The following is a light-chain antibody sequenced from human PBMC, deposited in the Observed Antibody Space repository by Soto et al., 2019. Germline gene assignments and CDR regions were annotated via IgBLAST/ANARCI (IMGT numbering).Light chain of an antibody. CDR1: RSISRY. V-gene: IGKV1-39*01. J-gene: IGKJ1*01. Sequence: DIQVTQSPSSLSASVGDRVTITCRASRSISRYLNWYQQKPGKAPKLLIYSASSLQSGVPSRFSGSGSGSDFTLTSNSLQPEDFATYNCQQTYSTPLTFGQGTKVEVK. CDR2: SAS. CDR3: QQTYSTPLT.